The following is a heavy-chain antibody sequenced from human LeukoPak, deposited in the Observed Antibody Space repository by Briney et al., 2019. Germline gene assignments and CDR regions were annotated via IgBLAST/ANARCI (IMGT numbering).Heavy chain of an antibody. CDR3: ARGGLISLANTPLGAFDI. V-gene: IGHV4-39*01. CDR2: FDHTGTT. J-gene: IGHJ3*02. Sequence: PSETLSLTCTVSGGSISSSDYYWGWIRQPPGKGLEWIGSFDHTGTTYYNPSLKSRVTTSVDTSNNQFSLRLSSVTAADTAVYYCARGGLISLANTPLGAFDIWGQGTMVSVSS. D-gene: IGHD3/OR15-3a*01. CDR1: GGSISSSDYY.